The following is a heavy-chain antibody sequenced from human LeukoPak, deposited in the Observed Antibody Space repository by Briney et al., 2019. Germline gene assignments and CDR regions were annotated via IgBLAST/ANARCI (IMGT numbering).Heavy chain of an antibody. J-gene: IGHJ4*02. CDR2: ISAYNGNP. CDR3: AREVYYYDSSGYYYNY. CDR1: GYTFTSYY. V-gene: IGHV1-18*04. Sequence: ASVKVSCKASGYTFTSYYIHWVRQAPGQGLEREGWISAYNGNPNYAQSVQGRATMTTDTSTGTAYMGLRSLRSDDTAVYYCAREVYYYDSSGYYYNYWGQGTLVTVSS. D-gene: IGHD3-22*01.